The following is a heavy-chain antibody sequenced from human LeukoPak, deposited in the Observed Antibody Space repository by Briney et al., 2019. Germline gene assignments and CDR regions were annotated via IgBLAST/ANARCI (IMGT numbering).Heavy chain of an antibody. Sequence: ASVKVSCKASGYTFTSYGISWVRQAPGQGLEWMGIINPSGGSTSYAQKFQGRVTMTRDMSTSTVYMELSSLRSEDTAVYYCARSYGSGSLTYYYYYMDVWGKGTTVTVSS. J-gene: IGHJ6*03. V-gene: IGHV1-46*01. CDR1: GYTFTSYG. CDR2: INPSGGST. CDR3: ARSYGSGSLTYYYYYMDV. D-gene: IGHD3-10*01.